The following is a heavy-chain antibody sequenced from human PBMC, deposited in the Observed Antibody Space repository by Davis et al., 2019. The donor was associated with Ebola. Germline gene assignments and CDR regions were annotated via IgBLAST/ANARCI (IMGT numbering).Heavy chain of an antibody. CDR3: AKQRGVGAIDYDY. Sequence: GGSLRLSCAASGFTFSSYAMHWVRQAPGKGLEWVAVISYDGSNKYYADSVKGRFTISRDNSKNTLYLQMNSLRADDPAVYYCAKQRGVGAIDYDYWGRGTVVTVSS. CDR2: ISYDGSNK. D-gene: IGHD1-26*01. V-gene: IGHV3-30-3*02. CDR1: GFTFSSYA. J-gene: IGHJ4*02.